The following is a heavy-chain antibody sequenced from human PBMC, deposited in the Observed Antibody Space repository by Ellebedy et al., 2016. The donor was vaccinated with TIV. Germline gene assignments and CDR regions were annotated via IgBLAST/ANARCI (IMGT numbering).Heavy chain of an antibody. D-gene: IGHD6-19*01. CDR1: GFTFSSYA. V-gene: IGHV3-23*01. J-gene: IGHJ4*02. CDR3: AKSPSVAGTAGVDY. CDR2: ISGSGGST. Sequence: PGGSLRLSCAASGFTFSSYAMSWVRQAPGKGLEWVSAISGSGGSTYYADSVKGRFTISRDNSKNTLYLQMNSLRAEDTAVYYCAKSPSVAGTAGVDYWGQGTLVTVSS.